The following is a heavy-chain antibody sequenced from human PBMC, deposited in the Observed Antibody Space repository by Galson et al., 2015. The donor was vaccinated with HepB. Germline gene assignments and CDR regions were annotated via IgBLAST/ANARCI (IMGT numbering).Heavy chain of an antibody. V-gene: IGHV3-23*01. CDR1: GFTFSSCV. CDR2: IVGSGTST. CDR3: TKRPYSTGYLPDDF. D-gene: IGHD3-22*01. J-gene: IGHJ1*01. Sequence: SLRLSCAASGFTFSSCVMGGVRQAPGEGLQWVSSIVGSGTSTYYADSVKGRFTISRDNSKNTLYLQMNSLRADDTAIYYCTKRPYSTGYLPDDFWGQGTLVTVSS.